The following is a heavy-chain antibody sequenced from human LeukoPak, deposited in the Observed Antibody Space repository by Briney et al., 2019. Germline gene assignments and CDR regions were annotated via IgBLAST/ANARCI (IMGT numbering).Heavy chain of an antibody. V-gene: IGHV3-21*01. D-gene: IGHD2-15*01. CDR2: ISSSSSYI. CDR3: ARVYCSGGDCYSVFDY. CDR1: GFTVSSNY. Sequence: GGSLRLSCAASGFTVSSNYMSWVRQAPGKGLEWVSSISSSSSYIKYADSVKGRFTISRDNAKNSLYLQMDSLRAEDTAVYHCARVYCSGGDCYSVFDYWGQGTLVTVSS. J-gene: IGHJ4*02.